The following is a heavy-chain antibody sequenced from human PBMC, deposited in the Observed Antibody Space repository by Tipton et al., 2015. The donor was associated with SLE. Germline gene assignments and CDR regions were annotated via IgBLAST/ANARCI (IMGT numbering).Heavy chain of an antibody. D-gene: IGHD6-13*01. CDR3: ARDHRIAAADRGGAFDI. J-gene: IGHJ3*02. Sequence: TLSLTCTVSGGSISSYYWSWIRQPAGKGLEWIGRIYTSGSTNYNPSLKSRVTMSVDTSKNQFSLKLSSVTAADTAVYYCARDHRIAAADRGGAFDIWGQGTMVTVSS. V-gene: IGHV4-4*07. CDR1: GGSISSYY. CDR2: IYTSGST.